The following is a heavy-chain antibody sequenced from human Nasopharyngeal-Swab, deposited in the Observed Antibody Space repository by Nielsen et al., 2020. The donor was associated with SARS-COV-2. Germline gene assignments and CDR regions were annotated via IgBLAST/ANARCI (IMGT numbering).Heavy chain of an antibody. V-gene: IGHV1-8*01. CDR2: MNPNSGNT. D-gene: IGHD3-16*02. J-gene: IGHJ6*02. Sequence: VGQAPGQGLEWMGWMNPNSGNTGYAQKFQGRVTMTRNTSISTAYMELSSLRSEDTAVYYCARGRLSNYYGMDVWGQGTTVTVSS. CDR3: ARGRLSNYYGMDV.